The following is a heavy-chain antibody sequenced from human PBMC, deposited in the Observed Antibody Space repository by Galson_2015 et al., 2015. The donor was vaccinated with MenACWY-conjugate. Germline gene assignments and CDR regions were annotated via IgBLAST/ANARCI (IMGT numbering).Heavy chain of an antibody. CDR2: INPSGGST. D-gene: IGHD3-3*01. V-gene: IGHV1-46*03. J-gene: IGHJ6*03. CDR1: GYTFTSYY. Sequence: SVKVSCKASGYTFTSYYMHWVRQAPGQGLEWMGIINPSGGSTSYAQKFQGRVTLTRDTSTSTVYMELSSLRSEDTAVYYCAREAALLEWSADYYSYYYMDVWGKGTTVTVSS. CDR3: AREAALLEWSADYYSYYYMDV.